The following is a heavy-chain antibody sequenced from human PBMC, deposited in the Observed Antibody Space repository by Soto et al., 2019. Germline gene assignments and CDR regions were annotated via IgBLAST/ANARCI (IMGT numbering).Heavy chain of an antibody. Sequence: GGSLRISCAASGFTFSNYAMNWVRQAPGKGLEWVSTISGGGGSTYYADSVKGRFTISRDNSKNTLYLLMNSLRAEDTAVYYCAKTLWTRLVDAFDIWGEGTMVTVSS. J-gene: IGHJ3*02. V-gene: IGHV3-23*01. D-gene: IGHD6-19*01. CDR3: AKTLWTRLVDAFDI. CDR2: ISGGGGST. CDR1: GFTFSNYA.